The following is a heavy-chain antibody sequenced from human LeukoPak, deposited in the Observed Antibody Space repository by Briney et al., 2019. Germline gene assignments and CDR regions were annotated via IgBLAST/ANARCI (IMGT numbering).Heavy chain of an antibody. CDR2: IYYSGST. D-gene: IGHD3-22*01. CDR1: GGSISSSSYY. Sequence: PSETLSLTCTVSGGSISSSSYYWGWIRQPPGKGLEWIGSIYYSGSTYYNPSLKSRVIISVDTSKNQFSLKLSSVTAADTAVYYCARDRGDYYDSSGYYTYFDYWGQGTLVTVSS. V-gene: IGHV4-39*07. J-gene: IGHJ4*02. CDR3: ARDRGDYYDSSGYYTYFDY.